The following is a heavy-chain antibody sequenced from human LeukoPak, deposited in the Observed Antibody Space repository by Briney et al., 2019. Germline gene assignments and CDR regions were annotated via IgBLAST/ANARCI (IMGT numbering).Heavy chain of an antibody. J-gene: IGHJ4*02. CDR2: ISSSSSYI. CDR3: ATPGVAARDY. CDR1: GFTFSSYS. Sequence: GGSLRLSCAASGFTFSSYSMNWVRQAPGNGLEWVSSISSSSSYIYYADSVKGRFTISRDNAKNSLYLQMNSLRAEDTAVYYCATPGVAARDYWGQGTLVTVSS. V-gene: IGHV3-21*01. D-gene: IGHD6-6*01.